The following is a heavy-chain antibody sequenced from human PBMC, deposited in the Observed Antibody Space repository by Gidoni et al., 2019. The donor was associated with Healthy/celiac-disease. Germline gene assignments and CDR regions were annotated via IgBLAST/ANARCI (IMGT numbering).Heavy chain of an antibody. J-gene: IGHJ4*02. CDR2: MKRKTDGGTK. V-gene: IGHV3-15*01. CDR3: TTDAEACMITLSGCPSGFDY. Sequence: EMQLVESGGGLVKPGGSLRLSCSASGFTFINSWMTWVRQATGKGLEWVGRMKRKTDGGTKDYAAPVKGRFPISSDDAKNTLYLLMNSLKTEDTAVYYCTTDAEACMITLSGCPSGFDYWGQGTLVTVSS. CDR1: GFTFINSW. D-gene: IGHD3-16*01.